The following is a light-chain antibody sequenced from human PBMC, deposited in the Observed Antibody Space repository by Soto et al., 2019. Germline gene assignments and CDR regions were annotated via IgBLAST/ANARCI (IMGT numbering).Light chain of an antibody. Sequence: EIVLQQSPGTMSLSPGARSTLSCRASQSVSNNYLAWYQQKPGQAPRLLIYGASNRATGIPDRFSGSGSGTDFTLTISRLEPEDFAVYYCQQYGSSGTFGQGTKVDIK. CDR1: QSVSNNY. J-gene: IGKJ1*01. CDR2: GAS. V-gene: IGKV3-20*01. CDR3: QQYGSSGT.